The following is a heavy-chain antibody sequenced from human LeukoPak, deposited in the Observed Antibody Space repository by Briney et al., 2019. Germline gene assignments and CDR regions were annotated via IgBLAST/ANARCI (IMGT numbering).Heavy chain of an antibody. Sequence: SGGSLRLSCAASGFIFTSYAMTWVRQAPGKGLEWVSAISGGGASTYFADSVKGRFTISRDNSKNTLYLQMNSLRAEDTAVYYCAKDLPGDRVLGAFYDYWGQGTLVTVSS. CDR3: AKDLPGDRVLGAFYDY. CDR2: ISGGGAST. D-gene: IGHD3-16*01. V-gene: IGHV3-23*01. J-gene: IGHJ4*02. CDR1: GFIFTSYA.